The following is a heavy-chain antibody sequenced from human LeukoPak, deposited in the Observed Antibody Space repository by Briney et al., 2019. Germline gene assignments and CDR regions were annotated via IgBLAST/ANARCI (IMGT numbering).Heavy chain of an antibody. V-gene: IGHV3-21*01. D-gene: IGHD6-13*01. CDR3: ARERSSSWYGVVFARGWFDP. CDR1: GFTFSSYS. Sequence: GGSLRLSCAASGFTFSSYSMNWVRQAPGKGLEWVSSISSSSSYIYYADSVKGRFTISRDNAKNSLYLQMNSLRAEDTAVYYCARERSSSWYGVVFARGWFDPWGQGTLVTVSS. CDR2: ISSSSSYI. J-gene: IGHJ5*02.